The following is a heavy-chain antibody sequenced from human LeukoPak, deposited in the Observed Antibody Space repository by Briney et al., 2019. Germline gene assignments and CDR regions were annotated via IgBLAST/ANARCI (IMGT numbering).Heavy chain of an antibody. Sequence: PSETLSLTWTVSGGSTSSGTYYWTWIRQPAGKGLEWIGRIYNSGSTSYNPSLKSRVTLSMDTSRNQFSLKLSSVTAADTAVYYCARGRDDDVWGSYPTCFDFWGQGTLVTVSS. D-gene: IGHD3-16*01. V-gene: IGHV4-61*02. J-gene: IGHJ4*02. CDR2: IYNSGST. CDR1: GGSTSSGTYY. CDR3: ARGRDDDVWGSYPTCFDF.